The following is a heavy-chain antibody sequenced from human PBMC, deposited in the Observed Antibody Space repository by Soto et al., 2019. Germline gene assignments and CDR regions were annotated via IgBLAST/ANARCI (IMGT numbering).Heavy chain of an antibody. CDR2: ISSSSSYI. CDR1: GFTFSSYS. D-gene: IGHD3-9*01. Sequence: GGSLRLSFAASGFTFSSYSMNWVRQAPGKGLEWVSSISSSSSYIYYADSVKGRFTISRDNAKNSLYLQMNSLRAEDTAVYYCARDPPNYDILTGYHPWGQGTLVTVSS. J-gene: IGHJ5*02. V-gene: IGHV3-21*01. CDR3: ARDPPNYDILTGYHP.